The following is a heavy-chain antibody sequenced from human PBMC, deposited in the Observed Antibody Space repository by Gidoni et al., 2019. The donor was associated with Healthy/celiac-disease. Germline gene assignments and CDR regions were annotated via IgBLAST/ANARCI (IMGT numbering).Heavy chain of an antibody. CDR2: IYHSGST. V-gene: IGHV4-4*02. J-gene: IGHJ1*01. CDR1: GGSISSSNW. Sequence: QVQLQESGPGLVKPSGTLSLTCAVSGGSISSSNWWSWVRQPPGKGLEWIGEIYHSGSTNYNPSLKSRVTISVDKSKNQFSLKLSSVTAADTAVYYCARGGLTIFGVADGTEYFQHWGQGTLVTVSS. D-gene: IGHD3-3*01. CDR3: ARGGLTIFGVADGTEYFQH.